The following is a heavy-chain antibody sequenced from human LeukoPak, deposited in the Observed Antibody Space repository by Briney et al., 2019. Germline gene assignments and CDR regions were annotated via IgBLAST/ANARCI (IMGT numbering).Heavy chain of an antibody. CDR3: ALQRTLWQQLLDY. Sequence: GGSLRLSCAASGFPFISYAMHWVRQAPGKGLQWVAVISYDGSNKYYADSVKGRFTISRDNSKNTLYLQMSSLRVEDTAVYYCALQRTLWQQLLDYWGQGTLVTVSS. CDR2: ISYDGSNK. J-gene: IGHJ4*02. CDR1: GFPFISYA. V-gene: IGHV3-30*04. D-gene: IGHD6-13*01.